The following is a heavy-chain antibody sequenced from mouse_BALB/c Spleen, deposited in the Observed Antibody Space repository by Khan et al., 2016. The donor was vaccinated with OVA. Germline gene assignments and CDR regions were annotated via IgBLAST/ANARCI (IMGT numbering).Heavy chain of an antibody. D-gene: IGHD1-1*02. CDR2: ISYSGNT. V-gene: IGHV3-2*02. Sequence: VKLEESGPGLVKPSQSLSLTCTVTGYSITSDYAWNWIRQSPGNKLEWMGHISYSGNTKYNPSLKSRISITRDTSKNHFLLQLNSLTNEDTATYYCARNYGGDFDYWGQGTTLTVSS. J-gene: IGHJ2*01. CDR3: ARNYGGDFDY. CDR1: GYSITSDYA.